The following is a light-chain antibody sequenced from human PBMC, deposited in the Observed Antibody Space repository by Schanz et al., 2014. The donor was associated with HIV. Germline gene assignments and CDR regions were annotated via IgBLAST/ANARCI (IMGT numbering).Light chain of an antibody. V-gene: IGKV1-5*03. CDR1: QSIGAW. CDR3: LQYNDYAYS. Sequence: DIQMTQSPSTLSASVGDGVSITCRASQSIGAWLAWYQQKPGKAPKLLIYRASSLQSGVPSRFSGSASGTEFTLTISSLQPDDFATYYCLQYNDYAYSFGQGTKLEIK. CDR2: RAS. J-gene: IGKJ2*03.